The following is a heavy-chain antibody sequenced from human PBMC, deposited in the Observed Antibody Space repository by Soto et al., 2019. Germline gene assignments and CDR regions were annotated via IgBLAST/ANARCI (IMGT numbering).Heavy chain of an antibody. CDR3: ARVAIPYDSSGYYFDY. D-gene: IGHD3-22*01. Sequence: SETLSLTCAVSGGSISSGGYSWSWIRQPPGKGLEWIGYIYHSGSTYYNPSLKSRVTISVDRSKNQFSLKLSSVTAADTAVYYCARVAIPYDSSGYYFDYWGQGTLVTVSS. J-gene: IGHJ4*02. CDR2: IYHSGST. CDR1: GGSISSGGYS. V-gene: IGHV4-30-2*01.